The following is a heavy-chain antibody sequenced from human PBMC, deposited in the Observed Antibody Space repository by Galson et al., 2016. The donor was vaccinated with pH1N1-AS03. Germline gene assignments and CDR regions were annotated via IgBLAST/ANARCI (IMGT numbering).Heavy chain of an antibody. J-gene: IGHJ4*02. D-gene: IGHD3-16*02. CDR2: IDPSGGPT. Sequence: SVKVSCKASGYTLTRYYMHWVRQAPGQGLEWMGIIDPSGGPTTYAPKFQGRITITTDTSTSTVHMELVSLRSEDTAVYYCARRYYCDYWGQGTLVTVSS. CDR1: GYTLTRYY. V-gene: IGHV1-46*01. CDR3: ARRYYCDY.